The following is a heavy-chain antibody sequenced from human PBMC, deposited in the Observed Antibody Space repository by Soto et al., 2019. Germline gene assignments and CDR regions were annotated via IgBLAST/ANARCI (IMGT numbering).Heavy chain of an antibody. CDR3: AKDDLDGVGGSRAVGTGPVGDN. V-gene: IGHV3-30*18. D-gene: IGHD1-26*01. CDR2: ISYDGSKK. CDR1: GFTFSRYD. J-gene: IGHJ4*02. Sequence: PGGSLRLSCAASGFTFSRYDIHWVRQAPGKGLEWVSVISYDGSKKYYADSVQGRFTISRDNSKNTLYLEMNGLTAEDTAVYYWAKDDLDGVGGSRAVGTGPVGDNGGQETLVTV.